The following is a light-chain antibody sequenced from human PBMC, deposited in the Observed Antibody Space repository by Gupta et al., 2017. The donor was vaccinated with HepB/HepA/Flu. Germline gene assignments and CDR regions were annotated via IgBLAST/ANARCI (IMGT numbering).Light chain of an antibody. J-gene: IGKJ5*01. Sequence: DIQMTQSPSTLSASVGDRVTISCRASQIINSWLAWYQQKPGKAPKLLIYKTSTLESGVTSRFSGSGSGTEFTLTISSLQPDDFATYYCQQYNTYSFGQGTRLEIK. CDR1: QIINSW. CDR3: QQYNTYS. CDR2: KTS. V-gene: IGKV1-5*03.